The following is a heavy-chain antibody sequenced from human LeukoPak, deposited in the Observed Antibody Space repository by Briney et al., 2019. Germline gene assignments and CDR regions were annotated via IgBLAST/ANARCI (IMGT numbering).Heavy chain of an antibody. CDR2: ISGSGGST. CDR3: AKIAPHYGDYVEEHYYYGMDV. J-gene: IGHJ6*02. V-gene: IGHV3-23*01. CDR1: GFTFSSYA. D-gene: IGHD4-17*01. Sequence: PGGSLRLSCAASGFTFSSYAMSWVRQAPGMGLEWVSAISGSGGSTYYADSVKGRFTISRDNSKNTLYLQMNSLRAEDTAVYYCAKIAPHYGDYVEEHYYYGMDVWGQGTTVTVSS.